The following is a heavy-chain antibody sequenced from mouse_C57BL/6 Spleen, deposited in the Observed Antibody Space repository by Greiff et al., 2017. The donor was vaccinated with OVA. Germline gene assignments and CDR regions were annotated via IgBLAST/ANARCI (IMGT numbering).Heavy chain of an antibody. V-gene: IGHV5-17*01. D-gene: IGHD1-1*01. Sequence: EVKLMESGGGLVKPGGSLKLSCAASGFTFSDYGMHWVRQAPEKGLEWVAYISSGSSTIYYADTLKGRFTISRDNAKNTLFLQMTSLRSEDTAMYYCARALRAMDYWGQGTSVTVSS. J-gene: IGHJ4*01. CDR2: ISSGSSTI. CDR1: GFTFSDYG. CDR3: ARALRAMDY.